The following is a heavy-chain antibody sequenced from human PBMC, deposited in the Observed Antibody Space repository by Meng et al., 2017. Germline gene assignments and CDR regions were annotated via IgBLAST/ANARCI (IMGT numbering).Heavy chain of an antibody. V-gene: IGHV1-18*01. Sequence: ASVKVSCKASGYTFTSYVISWVRQAPGQGLEWMGWISAYNGNTNYAQKLQGRVTMTTDTSTSTAYMELRSLRSDDTAVYYCAMITIFGVVTFVIDPWGQGTLVTVSS. CDR3: AMITIFGVVTFVIDP. J-gene: IGHJ5*02. CDR2: ISAYNGNT. D-gene: IGHD3-3*01. CDR1: GYTFTSYV.